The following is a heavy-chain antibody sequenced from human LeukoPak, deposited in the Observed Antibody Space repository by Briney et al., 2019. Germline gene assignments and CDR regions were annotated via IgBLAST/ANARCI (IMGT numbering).Heavy chain of an antibody. CDR3: ARSYRDGYRDFDY. CDR1: GYSFTSYW. CDR2: IYPGDSDT. D-gene: IGHD5-24*01. Sequence: NHGESLKISCKGSGYSFTSYWIGWVRQMPGKGLEWMGIIYPGDSDTRYSPSFQGQVTISADKSISTAYLQWSSLKASDTAMYYCARSYRDGYRDFDYWGQGTLVTVSS. J-gene: IGHJ4*02. V-gene: IGHV5-51*01.